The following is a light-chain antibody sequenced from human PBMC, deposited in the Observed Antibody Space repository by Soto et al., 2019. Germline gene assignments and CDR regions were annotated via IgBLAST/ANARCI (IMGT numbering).Light chain of an antibody. J-gene: IGKJ1*01. CDR3: MQATQSSWT. CDR1: QSLVHNDGNTY. V-gene: IGKV2-24*01. Sequence: DIVLTQTPLSSPVTLGQAASISCRSSQSLVHNDGNTYLRWFQQRPVQPPRLLIYMVSDRFSGVPDRFNGSGAGTDFTLTISRVEAEDVGVYYCMQATQSSWTFGQGTKVDIK. CDR2: MVS.